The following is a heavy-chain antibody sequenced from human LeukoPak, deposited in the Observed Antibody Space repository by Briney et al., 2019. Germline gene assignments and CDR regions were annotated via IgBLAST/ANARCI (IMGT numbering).Heavy chain of an antibody. D-gene: IGHD6-19*01. V-gene: IGHV1-2*02. Sequence: VASVKVSCKASGYSFTDYYMHWVRQAPGQGLEWMGWFNPDSGGTNYAQRFQGRVTMNRDTSISTAYMELSRLRSDDTAVYYCARVMYSSGWRSDAFGIWGQGTMVTVSA. CDR3: ARVMYSSGWRSDAFGI. CDR2: FNPDSGGT. CDR1: GYSFTDYY. J-gene: IGHJ3*02.